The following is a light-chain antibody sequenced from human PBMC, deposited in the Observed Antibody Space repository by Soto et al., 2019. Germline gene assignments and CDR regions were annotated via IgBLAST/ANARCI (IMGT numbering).Light chain of an antibody. CDR3: QQYGRSLT. J-gene: IGKJ4*01. Sequence: EIVLTQSPGTLSLSPGERATLSCRASQSVNNNYLAWYQQKRGQAPRLLVYGASTRATGIPDRFSGSVSGTDFTLTISRLEPEDFAGYYCQQYGRSLTFGGGTKVEIK. CDR1: QSVNNNY. V-gene: IGKV3-20*01. CDR2: GAS.